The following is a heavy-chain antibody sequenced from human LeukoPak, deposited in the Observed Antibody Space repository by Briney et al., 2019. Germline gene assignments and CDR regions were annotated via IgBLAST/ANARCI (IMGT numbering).Heavy chain of an antibody. D-gene: IGHD3-10*01. J-gene: IGHJ6*02. CDR1: GGSISSYY. V-gene: IGHV4-4*07. Sequence: SETLSLTCTVSGGSISSYYCSWIRQPAGKGLEWIGRIYTSGSTNYNPSLKSRVTMSADTSKNQISLKLSSVTAADTAVYYCARCSGSGSYYQDVWGQGTTVTVSS. CDR2: IYTSGST. CDR3: ARCSGSGSYYQDV.